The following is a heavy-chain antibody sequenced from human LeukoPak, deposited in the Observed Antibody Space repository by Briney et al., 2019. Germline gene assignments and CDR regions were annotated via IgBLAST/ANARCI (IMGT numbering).Heavy chain of an antibody. J-gene: IGHJ6*02. CDR2: INHSGST. Sequence: SETLSLTCAVYGGSFSGYYWSWLRQPPGKGLEWMGEINHSGSTNYNPSLTSRVTISVDTSKNQFSLKLSSVPAADTAVYYCARGRPYCSSTSCYRPYYYYGMDVWGQGTTVTVSS. CDR3: ARGRPYCSSTSCYRPYYYYGMDV. CDR1: GGSFSGYY. D-gene: IGHD2-2*02. V-gene: IGHV4-34*01.